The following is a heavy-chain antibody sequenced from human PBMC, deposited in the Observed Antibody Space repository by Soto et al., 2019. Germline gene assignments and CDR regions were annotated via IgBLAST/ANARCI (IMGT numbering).Heavy chain of an antibody. CDR1: GFTLSNAW. CDR2: IKSKTDGGTT. CDR3: TTGYCTNGVCYYYYYYYMDV. D-gene: IGHD2-8*01. Sequence: EVQLVESGGGLIKPGGSLRLSCAASGFTLSNAWMSWVRQAPGKGLEWVARIKSKTDGGTTDYAAPVKGRFTISRDDSKNTLYLQMNSLKTEDTAVYYCTTGYCTNGVCYYYYYYYMDVWGKGTTVTVSS. V-gene: IGHV3-15*01. J-gene: IGHJ6*03.